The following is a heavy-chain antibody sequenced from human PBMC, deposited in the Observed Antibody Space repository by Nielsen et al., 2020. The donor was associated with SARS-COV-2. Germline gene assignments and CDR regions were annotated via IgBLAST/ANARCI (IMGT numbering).Heavy chain of an antibody. D-gene: IGHD4-23*01. CDR3: ARHYGGNSGPHCFDI. CDR2: IYSDVTT. CDR1: GGSISISGYF. J-gene: IGHJ3*02. V-gene: IGHV3-66*04. Sequence: ETLSLTCSVSGGSISISGYFWGWVRQPPGKGLEWVSVIYSDVTTYDADSVRGRFTISRDSSKNTLYLQMNNLRAEDTAVYYCARHYGGNSGPHCFDIWGQGTMVTVSS.